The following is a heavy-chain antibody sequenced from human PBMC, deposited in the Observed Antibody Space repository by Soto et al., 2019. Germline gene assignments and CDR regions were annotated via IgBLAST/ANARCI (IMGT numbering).Heavy chain of an antibody. CDR1: GYTFTSYA. J-gene: IGHJ6*02. Sequence: QVQLVQSGAEEKKPGASVKVSCKASGYTFTSYAMHWVRQAPGQRLEWMGWINAGNGNTKYSQKFQGRVTITRDTSASTAYMELSSLGSEDTAVYYCARDPSYYCMDVWGQGTTVTVSS. CDR2: INAGNGNT. V-gene: IGHV1-3*05. CDR3: ARDPSYYCMDV.